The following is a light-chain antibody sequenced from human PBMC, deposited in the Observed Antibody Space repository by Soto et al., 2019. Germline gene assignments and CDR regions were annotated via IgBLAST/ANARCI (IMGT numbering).Light chain of an antibody. CDR2: EDN. CDR3: CSYAGSYTWV. CDR1: SSDVGTYNL. J-gene: IGLJ3*02. V-gene: IGLV2-23*01. Sequence: QSVLTQPASVSGSPGQSITISCTGTSSDVGTYNLVSWYQQHPGKAPKLLISEDNKRPSGVSTRFSGSKSGNTASLSISGLQAEDEADYFCCSYAGSYTWVFGGGTKLTVL.